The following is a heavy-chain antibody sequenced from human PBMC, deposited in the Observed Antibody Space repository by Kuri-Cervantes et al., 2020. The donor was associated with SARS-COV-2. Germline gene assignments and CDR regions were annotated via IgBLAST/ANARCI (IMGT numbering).Heavy chain of an antibody. CDR2: IGPSGTTK. Sequence: GGSLRLSCAASGFTFSSYAMHWVRQAPGKGLEWVSNIGPSGTTKYYADSVKGRFTISRDNSKNTLYLQMNSLRAEDTAVYYCAKSYGEGPIYDFWSGLLRWFDPWGQGTLVTVSS. CDR1: GFTFSSYA. D-gene: IGHD3-3*01. CDR3: AKSYGEGPIYDFWSGLLRWFDP. J-gene: IGHJ5*02. V-gene: IGHV3-NL1*01.